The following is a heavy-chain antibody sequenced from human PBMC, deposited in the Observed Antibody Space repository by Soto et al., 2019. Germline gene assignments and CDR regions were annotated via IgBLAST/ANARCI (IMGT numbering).Heavy chain of an antibody. J-gene: IGHJ4*02. CDR3: ARSPRGYSGYDWVFDY. V-gene: IGHV4-30-4*01. Sequence: SETLSLTCTVSGGSISSGDYYWSWIRQPPGKGLEWIGYIYYSGSTYYNPSLKSRVTISVDTSKNQFSLKLSSVTAADTAVYYCARSPRGYSGYDWVFDYWGQGTLVTVSS. D-gene: IGHD5-12*01. CDR2: IYYSGST. CDR1: GGSISSGDYY.